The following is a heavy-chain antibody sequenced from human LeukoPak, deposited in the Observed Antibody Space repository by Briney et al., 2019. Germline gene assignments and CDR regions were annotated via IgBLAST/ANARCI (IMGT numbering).Heavy chain of an antibody. CDR2: VYYSGST. D-gene: IGHD4-17*01. J-gene: IGHJ4*02. V-gene: IGHV4-59*12. CDR3: ARDDYGDLR. CDR1: GGSISSYY. Sequence: SETLSLTCTVSGGSISSYYWSWIRQPPGKGLEWIGYVYYSGSTNYNPSLKSRVTISVDTSKNQFSLKLSSVTAADTAVYYCARDDYGDLRWGQGTLVTVSS.